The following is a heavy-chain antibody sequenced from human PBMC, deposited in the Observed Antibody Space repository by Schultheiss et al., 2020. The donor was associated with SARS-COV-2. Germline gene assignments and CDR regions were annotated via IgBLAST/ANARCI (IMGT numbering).Heavy chain of an antibody. CDR1: GFSFSSYE. V-gene: IGHV3-48*03. CDR3: ARWGGQQPEGWHFQH. J-gene: IGHJ1*01. Sequence: GGSLRLSCVASGFSFSSYEMNWVRQTPGKGLQWVSYISSTGSTKYLADSVKGRFTTSRDNARNSLFLQMNSLRADDTAVYYCARWGGQQPEGWHFQHWGQGTLVTVSS. D-gene: IGHD6-13*01. CDR2: ISSTGSTK.